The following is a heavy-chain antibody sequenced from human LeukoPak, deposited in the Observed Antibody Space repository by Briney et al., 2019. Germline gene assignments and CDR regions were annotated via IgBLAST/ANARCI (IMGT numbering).Heavy chain of an antibody. V-gene: IGHV3-21*01. CDR2: ISSSSSYI. CDR1: GFTFSSYS. CDR3: ARERRVAGTPYFDY. J-gene: IGHJ4*02. D-gene: IGHD6-19*01. Sequence: GGSLRLSCAASGFTFSSYSMNWVRQAPGEGLEWVSSISSSSSYIYYADSVKGRFTISRDNAKNSLYLQMNSLRAEDTAVYYCARERRVAGTPYFDYWGQGTLGTVSS.